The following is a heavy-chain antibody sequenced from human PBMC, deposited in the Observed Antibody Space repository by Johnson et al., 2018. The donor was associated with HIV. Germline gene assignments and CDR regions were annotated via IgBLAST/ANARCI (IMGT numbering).Heavy chain of an antibody. CDR1: GFTFRRNA. Sequence: QVQLVESGGGVVQPGRSLGLSCTASGFTFRRNAMHWVRQPPGKGLEWVAVISFDGTEKHYGDSVRGRFTISRDNSKNTLSLQMNSLTTEETAIYFCARGSLTDDSFAEWGQGTMVLVSS. V-gene: IGHV3-30*04. CDR3: ARGSLTDDSFAE. J-gene: IGHJ3*01. CDR2: ISFDGTEK. D-gene: IGHD2-8*01.